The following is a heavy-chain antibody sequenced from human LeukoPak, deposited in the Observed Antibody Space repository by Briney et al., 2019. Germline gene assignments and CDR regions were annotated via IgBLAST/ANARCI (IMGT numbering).Heavy chain of an antibody. CDR3: AKGMLVATTNFDY. D-gene: IGHD5-12*01. J-gene: IGHJ4*02. CDR1: GFTFSNFA. Sequence: GGSLRLSCAASGFTFSNFAMTWIRQAPGKGLEWVSTFSGRTTNTYYADSVKGRFTISRHNSENTLYLQMNSLRAEDTAVYYYAKGMLVATTNFDYWGQGALVTVSS. V-gene: IGHV3-23*01. CDR2: FSGRTTNT.